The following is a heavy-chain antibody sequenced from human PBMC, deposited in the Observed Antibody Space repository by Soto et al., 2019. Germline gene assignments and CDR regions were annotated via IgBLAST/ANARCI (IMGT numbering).Heavy chain of an antibody. CDR3: ADSWLPTSY. J-gene: IGHJ4*02. V-gene: IGHV3-23*01. CDR1: GFKFSTFA. Sequence: EVQLLESGGGLVKPGGSLRLSCAASGFKFSTFAMSWVRQAPGKGLEWVSSLGDSGTKTYYAASVRGRFIITRDNAKSTLYLQMNSLTVEDGAVYYCADSWLPTSYWGPGTLVTVSS. CDR2: LGDSGTKT. D-gene: IGHD3-10*01.